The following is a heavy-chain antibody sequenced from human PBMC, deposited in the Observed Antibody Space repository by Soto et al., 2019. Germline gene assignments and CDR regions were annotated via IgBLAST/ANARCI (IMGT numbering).Heavy chain of an antibody. V-gene: IGHV4-59*01. D-gene: IGHD6-6*01. Sequence: SETLSLTCTVSGGSISSYYWSWIRQPPGKGLEWIGYIYYSGSTNYNPSLKSRVTISVDTSKNQFSLKLSSVTAADTAVYYCSRGKYTAARDSWGQGTLVTVSS. CDR2: IYYSGST. CDR3: SRGKYTAARDS. CDR1: GGSISSYY. J-gene: IGHJ4*02.